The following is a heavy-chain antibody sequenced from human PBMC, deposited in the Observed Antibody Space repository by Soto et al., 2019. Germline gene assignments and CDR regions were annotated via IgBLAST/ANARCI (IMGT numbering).Heavy chain of an antibody. CDR1: GYTFTSYD. CDR2: MNPNSGNT. D-gene: IGHD3-3*01. Sequence: QVQLVQSGAEVKKPGASVKVSCKASGYTFTSYDINWVRQATGQGLEWMGWMNPNSGNTGYAQKFQGRVTMTRNTSISTAYMELSSLRSEDTDVYYCARLSGYDFWSGYWDYYYGMDVWGQGTTVTVSS. J-gene: IGHJ6*02. CDR3: ARLSGYDFWSGYWDYYYGMDV. V-gene: IGHV1-8*01.